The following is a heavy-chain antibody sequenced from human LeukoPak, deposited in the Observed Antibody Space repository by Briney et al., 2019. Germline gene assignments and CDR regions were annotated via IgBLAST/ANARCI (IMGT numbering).Heavy chain of an antibody. CDR3: ATSYGDYDPFFDY. J-gene: IGHJ4*02. Sequence: SETLSLTCTVSGGSISSYYWSWIRQPPGKGLEWIGYIYHSGSTYYNPSLKSRVTISVDRSKNQFSLKLSSVTAADTAVYYCATSYGDYDPFFDYWGQGTLVTVSS. CDR1: GGSISSYY. D-gene: IGHD4-17*01. CDR2: IYHSGST. V-gene: IGHV4-59*12.